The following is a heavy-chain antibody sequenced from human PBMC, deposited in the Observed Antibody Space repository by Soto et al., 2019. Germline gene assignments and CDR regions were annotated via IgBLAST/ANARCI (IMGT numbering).Heavy chain of an antibody. CDR2: FYSGGST. CDR1: GFTVSSND. Sequence: ELQLVESGGGLVKPGGSLRLSCAASGFTVSSNDMSWVRQAPGKGLEWVSFFYSGGSTYDTDSVKGRFTISREKSKNTLYLLMNSLRAEETAVYYCTRARGHKKTADPYFFDYWGQGTLVTVSS. CDR3: TRARGHKKTADPYFFDY. J-gene: IGHJ4*02. V-gene: IGHV3-66*01.